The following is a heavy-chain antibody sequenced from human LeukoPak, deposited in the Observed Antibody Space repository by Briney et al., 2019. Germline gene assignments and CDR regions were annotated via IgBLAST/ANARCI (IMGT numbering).Heavy chain of an antibody. CDR1: GFTFSNHA. CDR3: AKNVVVKRYIDF. Sequence: GGSLRLSCAASGFTFSNHAMSWVRQAPGKGLQWVAVISGGGRTTEYEEFVKGRFTISRDNSKNTLSLQMNSLTVEDTAIYFCAKNVVVKRYIDFWGQGTLVTVSS. V-gene: IGHV3-23*01. CDR2: ISGGGRTT. D-gene: IGHD2-15*01. J-gene: IGHJ4*02.